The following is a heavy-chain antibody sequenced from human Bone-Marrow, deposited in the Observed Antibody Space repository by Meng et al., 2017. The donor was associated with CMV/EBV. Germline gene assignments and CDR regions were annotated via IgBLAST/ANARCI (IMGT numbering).Heavy chain of an antibody. D-gene: IGHD2-2*02. CDR3: ARGDIVVVPAAIHYYYYGMAV. J-gene: IGHJ6*02. Sequence: ASVKVSCKASGYTFTSYDINWVRQATGQGLEWMGWMNPNSGNTGYAQKFQGRVTMTRNTSISTAYMELSSLRSEDTAVYYCARGDIVVVPAAIHYYYYGMAVWGPGNTVTVSS. CDR1: GYTFTSYD. CDR2: MNPNSGNT. V-gene: IGHV1-8*01.